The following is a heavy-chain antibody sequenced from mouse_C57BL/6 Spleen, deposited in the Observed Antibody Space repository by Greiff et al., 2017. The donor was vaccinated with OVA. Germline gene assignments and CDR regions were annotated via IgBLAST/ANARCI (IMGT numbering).Heavy chain of an antibody. V-gene: IGHV1-81*01. J-gene: IGHJ4*01. CDR3: ASSDYGSSYGDAMDY. Sequence: VQLQQSGAELARPGASVKLSCKASGYTFTSYGISWVKQSTGQGLEWIGEIYPRSGNTYYNEKFKGKATLTADKSSSTAYMEVRILTSEDSAVYFCASSDYGSSYGDAMDYWGQGTSVTVSS. CDR1: GYTFTSYG. D-gene: IGHD1-1*01. CDR2: IYPRSGNT.